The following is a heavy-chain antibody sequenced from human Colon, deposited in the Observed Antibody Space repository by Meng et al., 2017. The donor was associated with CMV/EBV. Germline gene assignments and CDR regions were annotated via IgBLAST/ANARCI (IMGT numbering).Heavy chain of an antibody. D-gene: IGHD1-1*01. V-gene: IGHV3-74*01. CDR3: AREQGSWNVIY. Sequence: GESLKISCAASGFTFSSYVMHWVRQAPGKGLVWVSRISHDGTVTTYADSVKGRFTISRDNAQNTLYLQMNSLRADDTAVYYCAREQGSWNVIYWGQGTRVTVSS. J-gene: IGHJ4*02. CDR2: ISHDGTVT. CDR1: GFTFSSYV.